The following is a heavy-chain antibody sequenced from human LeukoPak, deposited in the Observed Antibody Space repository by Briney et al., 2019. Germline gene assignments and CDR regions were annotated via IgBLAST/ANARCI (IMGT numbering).Heavy chain of an antibody. J-gene: IGHJ4*02. V-gene: IGHV3-7*03. Sequence: TGGSLRLSCAASGFTFSSYWMSWVRQAPGKGLEWVANIKQDGSEKYYVDSVKGRFTISRDNAKNSLYLQMNSLRAEDTAVYYCTTDRRDDFWSGYYSRVSLGLDYWGQGTLVTVSS. CDR2: IKQDGSEK. D-gene: IGHD3-3*01. CDR3: TTDRRDDFWSGYYSRVSLGLDY. CDR1: GFTFSSYW.